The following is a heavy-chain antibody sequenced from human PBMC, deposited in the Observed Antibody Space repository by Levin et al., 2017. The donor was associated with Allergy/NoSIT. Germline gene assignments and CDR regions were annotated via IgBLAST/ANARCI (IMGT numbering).Heavy chain of an antibody. Sequence: SETLSLTCTVSGASMDSSNWWSWVRRPPGKGLEWIGEIYHRGGTNYNPSLKSRVIISVDMSKNQFSLRLTSVTAADTAVYYCARDLLIASRLRSNYFDYWGQGILVTVSS. CDR1: GASMDSSNW. J-gene: IGHJ4*02. CDR2: IYHRGGT. V-gene: IGHV4-4*02. CDR3: ARDLLIASRLRSNYFDY. D-gene: IGHD6-6*01.